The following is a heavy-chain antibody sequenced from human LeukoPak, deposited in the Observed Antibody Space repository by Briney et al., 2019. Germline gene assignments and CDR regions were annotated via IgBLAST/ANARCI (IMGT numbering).Heavy chain of an antibody. CDR1: GFTFTTYN. D-gene: IGHD6-19*01. CDR2: INSRSTTL. J-gene: IGHJ4*02. Sequence: GGSLRLSCAASGFTFTTYNMHWVRQAPGKGLEWVSYINSRSTTLYYADSVKGRFTVSRDNAKNSLYLQMNSLRVEDTAVYYCARGTYSSGWLEFSDFDFWGQGALVTVSS. CDR3: ARGTYSSGWLEFSDFDF. V-gene: IGHV3-48*01.